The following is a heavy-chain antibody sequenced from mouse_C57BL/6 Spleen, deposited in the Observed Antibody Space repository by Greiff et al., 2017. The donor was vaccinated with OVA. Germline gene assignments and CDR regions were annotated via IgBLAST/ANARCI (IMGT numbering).Heavy chain of an antibody. D-gene: IGHD2-5*01. CDR1: GYTFTSYW. V-gene: IGHV1-59*01. J-gene: IGHJ1*03. CDR3: ARGHYSNYVGYFDV. Sequence: QVQLQQSGAELVRPGTSVKLSCKASGYTFTSYWMHWVKQRPGQGLEWIGVIDPSDSYTNYNQKFKGKATLTVDTSSSTAYMQLSSLTSEDSAVYYCARGHYSNYVGYFDVWGTGTTVTVSS. CDR2: IDPSDSYT.